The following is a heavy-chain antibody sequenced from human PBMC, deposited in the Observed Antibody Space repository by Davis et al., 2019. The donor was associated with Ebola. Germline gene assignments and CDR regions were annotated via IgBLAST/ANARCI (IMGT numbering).Heavy chain of an antibody. CDR1: LCTLRSYA. J-gene: IGHJ4*02. Sequence: SSVPVSRLASLCTLRSYAISWLRQAPGQGLEWMGGIIPRFATANYAQKFQGRGTITPDESTSTAYMELSSLRSEDTAVYYCARDRYSDGSGYFFEQSHWGQGTLVTVSS. CDR2: IIPRFATA. CDR3: ARDRYSDGSGYFFEQSH. V-gene: IGHV1-69*13. D-gene: IGHD3-3*01.